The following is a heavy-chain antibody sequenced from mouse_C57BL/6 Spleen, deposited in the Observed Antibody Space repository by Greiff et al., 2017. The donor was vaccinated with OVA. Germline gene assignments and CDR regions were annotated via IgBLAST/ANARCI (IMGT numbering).Heavy chain of an antibody. CDR2: IYPGNSDT. J-gene: IGHJ3*01. CDR3: TRWDSSWAY. D-gene: IGHD1-1*01. V-gene: IGHV1-5*01. Sequence: EVQLQQSGTVLARPGASVKMSCKTSGYTFTSYWMHWVKQRPGQGLEWIGAIYPGNSDTSYNQKFKGKAKLTAVTSASTAYMELSSLTYEDSAVYYCTRWDSSWAYWGQGTLVTVSA. CDR1: GYTFTSYW.